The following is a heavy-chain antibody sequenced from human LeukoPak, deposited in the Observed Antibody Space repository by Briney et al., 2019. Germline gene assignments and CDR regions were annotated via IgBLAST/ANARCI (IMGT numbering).Heavy chain of an antibody. CDR3: ARSYSNHLFGMDV. D-gene: IGHD4-11*01. V-gene: IGHV3-66*01. CDR2: LYSGGNS. CDR1: GFTVSSYY. J-gene: IGHJ6*02. Sequence: GGSLRLSCAASGFTVSSYYMTWVRQAPGKGLERVSVLYSGGNSYYADSVKGRVAISRDNSKNTVFLQMNSVRAEDTAVYYCARSYSNHLFGMDVWGQGTTVTVSS.